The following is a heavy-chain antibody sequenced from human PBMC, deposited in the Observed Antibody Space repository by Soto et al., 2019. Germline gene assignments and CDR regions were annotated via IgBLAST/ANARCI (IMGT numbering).Heavy chain of an antibody. V-gene: IGHV4-34*01. J-gene: IGHJ5*02. Sequence: SETLSLTCAVYGGSFSGYYWTWIRQPPGTGLEWIGEINHSGSTNYNPSLKSRVNISVDTSKNQFSLKLSSVTAADTAVYYCVQSSSWYLYRFDPWGQGTLVTVSS. D-gene: IGHD6-13*01. CDR1: GGSFSGYY. CDR2: INHSGST. CDR3: VQSSSWYLYRFDP.